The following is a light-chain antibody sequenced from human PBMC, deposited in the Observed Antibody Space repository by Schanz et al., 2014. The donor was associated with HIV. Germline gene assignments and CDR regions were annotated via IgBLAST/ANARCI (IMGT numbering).Light chain of an antibody. CDR2: ADY. CDR1: ALNLGHNF. CDR3: ATWHSSLREVV. V-gene: IGLV1-51*01. J-gene: IGLJ2*01. Sequence: QSLLTQPPSVSAAPGQRVTISCSGGALNLGHNFVSWYQQFPGTAPKLLIFADYQRPSEIPDRISGSKTGASATLAINGLQTGDEFDYYCATWHSSLREVVFGGGTKLTVL.